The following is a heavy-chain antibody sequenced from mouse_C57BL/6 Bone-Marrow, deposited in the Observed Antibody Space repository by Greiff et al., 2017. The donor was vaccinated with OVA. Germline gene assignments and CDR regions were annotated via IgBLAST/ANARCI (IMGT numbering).Heavy chain of an antibody. D-gene: IGHD1-1*01. CDR2: ILPGSGST. CDR3: ARGTTVVSWYFDV. V-gene: IGHV1-9*01. CDR1: GYTFTGYW. J-gene: IGHJ1*03. Sequence: QVQLQQSGAELMKPGASVKLSCKATGYTFTGYWIEWVKQRPGHGLEWIGEILPGSGSTNYNVKFKGKATFTADTSSNTAYMQLSSLTTEDSAIYYCARGTTVVSWYFDVWGTGTTVTVSS.